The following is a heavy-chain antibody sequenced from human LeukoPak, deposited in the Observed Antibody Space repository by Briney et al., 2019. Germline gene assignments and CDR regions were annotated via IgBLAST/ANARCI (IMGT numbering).Heavy chain of an antibody. Sequence: GGSLRLSCAASGFTFSNYAMSWVRQAPGKGLEWVSSIGDHDGRAYYSDSVKGRFTISRDNFKNTLYLQMNSLRAEDTAVYYCAKWSYTALGSVADWGQGTLVSVS. CDR2: IGDHDGRA. CDR3: AKWSYTALGSVAD. J-gene: IGHJ4*02. D-gene: IGHD3-10*01. CDR1: GFTFSNYA. V-gene: IGHV3-23*01.